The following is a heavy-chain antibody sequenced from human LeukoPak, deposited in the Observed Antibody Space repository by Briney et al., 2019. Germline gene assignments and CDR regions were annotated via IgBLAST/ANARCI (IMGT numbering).Heavy chain of an antibody. CDR3: ATYYDFWSGYYSAFDI. CDR2: ISGSGGST. D-gene: IGHD3-3*01. J-gene: IGHJ3*02. CDR1: GFTFSSYA. Sequence: GGSLRLSCAASGFTFSSYAMSWVRQAPGKGLEWVSAISGSGGSTYYADSMKGRFTISRDNSKNTLCLQMNSLRAEDTAVYYCATYYDFWSGYYSAFDIWGQGTMVTVSS. V-gene: IGHV3-23*01.